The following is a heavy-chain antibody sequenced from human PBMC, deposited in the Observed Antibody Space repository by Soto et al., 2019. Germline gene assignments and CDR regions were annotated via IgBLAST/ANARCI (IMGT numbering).Heavy chain of an antibody. J-gene: IGHJ5*02. V-gene: IGHV1-24*01. D-gene: IGHD3-9*01. CDR2: FDPEDGET. CDR3: ATGLIDILTGYQRDWFDP. Sequence: GASVKVSCKVSGYTLTELSMHWVRQAPGKGLEWMGGFDPEDGETIYAQKFQGRVTMTEDTSTDTAYMELSSLRSEDTAVYYCATGLIDILTGYQRDWFDPWGQGTLVTVSS. CDR1: GYTLTELS.